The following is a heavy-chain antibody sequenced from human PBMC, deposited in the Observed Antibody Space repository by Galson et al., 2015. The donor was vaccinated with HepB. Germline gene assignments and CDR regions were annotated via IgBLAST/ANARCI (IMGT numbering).Heavy chain of an antibody. Sequence: SVKVSCKASGYTFTSYAMNWVRQAPGQGLEWMGWINTNTGNPTYAQGFTGRFVFSLDTSVSTAYLQISSLKAEDTAVYYCARESGSSGWYPSYYYGMDVWGQGTTVTVSS. V-gene: IGHV7-4-1*02. CDR2: INTNTGNP. CDR1: GYTFTSYA. J-gene: IGHJ6*02. D-gene: IGHD6-19*01. CDR3: ARESGSSGWYPSYYYGMDV.